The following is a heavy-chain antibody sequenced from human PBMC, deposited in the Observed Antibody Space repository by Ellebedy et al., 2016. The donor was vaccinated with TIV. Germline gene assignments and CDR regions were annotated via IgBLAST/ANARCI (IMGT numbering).Heavy chain of an antibody. D-gene: IGHD3-22*01. V-gene: IGHV3-30-3*01. CDR2: ISYDGSNK. J-gene: IGHJ1*01. CDR1: GFTFSSDA. Sequence: GESLKISCAASGFTFSSDAMHWVRQAPGKGLEWVAVISYDGSNKYYADSVKGRFTISRDNSKNTLYLQMNSLRVEDTAVYYCARVKNYYDSSGYYFRYFQYWGQGTLVTVSS. CDR3: ARVKNYYDSSGYYFRYFQY.